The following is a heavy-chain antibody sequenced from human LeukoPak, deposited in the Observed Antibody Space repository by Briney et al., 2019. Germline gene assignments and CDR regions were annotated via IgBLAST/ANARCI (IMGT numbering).Heavy chain of an antibody. CDR2: MNPNSGNT. V-gene: IGHV1-8*01. CDR3: ARREYGSGSYHLVY. CDR1: GYTFTSYD. D-gene: IGHD3-10*01. Sequence: ASVKVSCKVSGYTFTSYDIKWVRQATGQGLEWMGWMNPNSGNTGYAQKFQGRVTMTTNTSISTAYMELSSLGSEDTAVYYCARREYGSGSYHLVYWGQGTLVTVSS. J-gene: IGHJ4*02.